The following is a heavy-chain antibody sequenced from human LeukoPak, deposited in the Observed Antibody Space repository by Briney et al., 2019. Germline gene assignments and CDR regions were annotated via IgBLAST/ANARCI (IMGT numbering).Heavy chain of an antibody. CDR2: IRYDGSDK. Sequence: TGGSLRLSCAASGFTFSNAWMSWVRQAPGKGLEWVAFIRYDGSDKYYADSVKGRFTISRDNSKNTLYLQMNSLRVEDTALYYCAKTVDGGVYEPFDPWGQGTLVTVSS. V-gene: IGHV3-30*02. D-gene: IGHD1-14*01. CDR1: GFTFSNAW. J-gene: IGHJ5*02. CDR3: AKTVDGGVYEPFDP.